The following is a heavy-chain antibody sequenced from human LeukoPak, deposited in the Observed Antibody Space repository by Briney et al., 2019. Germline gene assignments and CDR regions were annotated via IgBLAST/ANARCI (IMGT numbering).Heavy chain of an antibody. D-gene: IGHD6-19*01. J-gene: IGHJ4*02. V-gene: IGHV3-23*01. CDR1: GFTFSSYA. CDR3: ARDGVQWLAPFDY. CDR2: ISGSGGNT. Sequence: PGGSLRLSCAASGFTFSSYAMSWVRQAPGKGLEWVSAISGSGGNTYYADSVKGRFTISRDNSKNTLFLQMNSLRAEDAAVYYCARDGVQWLAPFDYWGQGTLVTVSS.